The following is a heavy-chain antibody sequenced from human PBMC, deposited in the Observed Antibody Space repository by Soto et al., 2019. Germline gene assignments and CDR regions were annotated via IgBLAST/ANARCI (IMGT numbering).Heavy chain of an antibody. D-gene: IGHD4-17*01. V-gene: IGHV4-39*02. CDR3: ARDYGDYQFDY. CDR2: IYYRGTT. Sequence: LSLTCTVSGGSISSSSYYWGWIRQPPGKGLEWIGNIYYRGTTYYNPSLKSRVTISVDTPKNQFSLKLASVTAADTAVYYCARDYGDYQFDYWGQGTLVTVSS. CDR1: GGSISSSSYY. J-gene: IGHJ4*02.